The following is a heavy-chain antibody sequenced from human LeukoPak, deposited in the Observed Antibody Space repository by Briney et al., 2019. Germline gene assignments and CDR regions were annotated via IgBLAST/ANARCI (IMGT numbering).Heavy chain of an antibody. Sequence: SETLSLTCAVYGGSFSGYYWSWIRQPPGKGLEWIGEINHSGSTNYNPSLKSRVTISVDTSKNQFSLKLSSVTAADTAVYYCARDFKDYYDSSGYAAHAFDIWGQGTMVTVSS. CDR1: GGSFSGYY. CDR2: INHSGST. V-gene: IGHV4-34*01. D-gene: IGHD3-22*01. J-gene: IGHJ3*02. CDR3: ARDFKDYYDSSGYAAHAFDI.